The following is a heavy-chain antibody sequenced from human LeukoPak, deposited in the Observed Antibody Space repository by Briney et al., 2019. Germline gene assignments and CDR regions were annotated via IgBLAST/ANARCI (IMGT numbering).Heavy chain of an antibody. D-gene: IGHD5-12*01. CDR2: ISSSSSYT. Sequence: WGSLRLSCAASGFTFSDYYMSWIRQAPGKGLEWVSYISSSSSYTDYADSVKGRFTISRDNAKNSLNLQMNSLRAEDTAVYYCARDSGYSGYSDYWGQGTLVTVSS. CDR3: ARDSGYSGYSDY. CDR1: GFTFSDYY. J-gene: IGHJ4*02. V-gene: IGHV3-11*05.